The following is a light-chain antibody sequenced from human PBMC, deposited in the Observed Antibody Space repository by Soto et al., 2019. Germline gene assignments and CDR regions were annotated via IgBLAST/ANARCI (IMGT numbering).Light chain of an antibody. J-gene: IGKJ1*01. CDR1: QSISGW. CDR3: QQYGSSPRT. Sequence: DIQMTQSPSTLSASVGDRVTITCRASQSISGWLAWYQQKPGKAPKLLIYAASTLQSGVPSRFSGSGSGTDFTLTISRLEPEDFAVYYCQQYGSSPRTFGQGTKVDIK. V-gene: IGKV1-5*01. CDR2: AAS.